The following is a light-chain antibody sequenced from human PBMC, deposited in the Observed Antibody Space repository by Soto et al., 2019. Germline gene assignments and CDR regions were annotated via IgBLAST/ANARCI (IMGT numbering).Light chain of an antibody. V-gene: IGLV1-44*01. CDR2: SNN. J-gene: IGLJ3*02. Sequence: QAVVTQPPSASGTPGQRVTISCSGSNSNIGRNTVNWHQQLPGAAPSLLIYSNNQRPSGVPDRFSGSKSGTSASLAISGLQSEDEADYYCAAWDESPNVPVFGGGTKLTVL. CDR1: NSNIGRNT. CDR3: AAWDESPNVPV.